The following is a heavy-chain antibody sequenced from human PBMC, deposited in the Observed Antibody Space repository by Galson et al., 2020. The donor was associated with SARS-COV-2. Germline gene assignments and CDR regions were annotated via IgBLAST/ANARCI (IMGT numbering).Heavy chain of an antibody. Sequence: SQTLSLTCTVPGGSINSYYWTWIRQAPGKGLEWIGHIYYSGNTNYNPSLKSRVTILVDTSKKQFSLRQSSVTAEDTAVYYCARHDIVSATMFTRGDYYGMDVWGQGTTVTVYS. CDR2: IYYSGNT. CDR3: ARHDIVSATMFTRGDYYGMDV. V-gene: IGHV4-59*08. J-gene: IGHJ6*02. CDR1: GGSINSYY. D-gene: IGHD5-12*01.